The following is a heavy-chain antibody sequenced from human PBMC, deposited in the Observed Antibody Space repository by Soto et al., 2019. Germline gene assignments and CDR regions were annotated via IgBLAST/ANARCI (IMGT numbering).Heavy chain of an antibody. CDR2: IIPISGKA. D-gene: IGHD3-22*01. V-gene: IGHV1-69*01. J-gene: IGHJ4*02. CDR3: ASADDTSGYFVY. CDR1: GGTFSSYG. Sequence: QVQLVQSGAEVKKPGSSVKVSCKASGGTFSSYGISWVRQAPGQGLEWMGGIIPISGKAHYAQKFQGRITVTADETTSTAYMELSSLRSGDTAVYYCASADDTSGYFVYWGQGTLVTVSS.